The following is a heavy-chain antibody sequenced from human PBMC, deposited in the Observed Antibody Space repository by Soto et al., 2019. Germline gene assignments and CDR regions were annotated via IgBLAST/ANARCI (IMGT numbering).Heavy chain of an antibody. CDR1: GGSISSYY. CDR2: IYYSGST. V-gene: IGHV4-59*01. D-gene: IGHD2-15*01. Sequence: PSETLSLTCTVSGGSISSYYWSWIRQPPGKGLEWIGYIYYSGSTNYNPSLKSRVTISVDTSKNQFSLKLSSVTAADTAVYYCAASQHCSGGSCYYYFDYWGQGTLVTVSS. J-gene: IGHJ4*02. CDR3: AASQHCSGGSCYYYFDY.